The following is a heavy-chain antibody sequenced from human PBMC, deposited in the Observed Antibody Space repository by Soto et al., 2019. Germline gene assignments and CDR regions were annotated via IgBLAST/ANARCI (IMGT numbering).Heavy chain of an antibody. CDR2: ISSSSSYI. J-gene: IGHJ6*02. D-gene: IGHD5-18*01. Sequence: EVQLVESGGGLVKPGGSLRLSCAASGFTFSSYSMNWVRQAPGKGLEWVSSISSSSSYIYYADSVKGRFTISRDNAKNSLYLQMNSLRAEDTAVYYCARDGRIHPPYYGMDVWGQGTTVTVSS. CDR1: GFTFSSYS. CDR3: ARDGRIHPPYYGMDV. V-gene: IGHV3-21*01.